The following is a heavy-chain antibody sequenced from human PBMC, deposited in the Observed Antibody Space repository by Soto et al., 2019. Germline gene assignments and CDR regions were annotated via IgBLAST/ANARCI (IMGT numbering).Heavy chain of an antibody. CDR2: IIPILGIA. CDR1: GGTFSSYT. Sequence: QVQLVQSGAEVKKPGSSVKVSCKASGGTFSSYTISWVRQAPGQGLEMMGRIIPILGIANYAQKIQGRVTITAENTTSPAYMELSILRSEATTVYYCARGEPWGLESRNWFDPWCEVTPVTVSS. V-gene: IGHV1-69*02. CDR3: ARGEPWGLESRNWFDP. D-gene: IGHD3-3*01. J-gene: IGHJ5*02.